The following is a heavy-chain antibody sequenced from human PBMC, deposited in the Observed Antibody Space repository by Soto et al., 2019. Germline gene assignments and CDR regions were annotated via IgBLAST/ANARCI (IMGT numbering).Heavy chain of an antibody. J-gene: IGHJ6*02. Sequence: QVQLQESGPGLVKPSETLSLTCTVSGGSISSYYWSWIRQPPGKGLEWIGYIYYSGSTNYNPSLKSRVTISVDASKNQFTLKLSSVTAADTTVYYCAGKGTYKNDNYYGIDVWGQGTTVTVSS. CDR3: AGKGTYKNDNYYGIDV. V-gene: IGHV4-59*01. CDR2: IYYSGST. CDR1: GGSISSYY. D-gene: IGHD1-1*01.